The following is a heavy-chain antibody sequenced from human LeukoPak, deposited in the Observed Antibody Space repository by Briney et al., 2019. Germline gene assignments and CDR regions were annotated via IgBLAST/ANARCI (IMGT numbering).Heavy chain of an antibody. CDR1: GAYINSDTYY. J-gene: IGHJ1*01. Sequence: AETLSLTCTVSGAYINSDTYYWVRIRQPPGKGLEWIGTHSHSGSAYYNPSLRSRITMSLDTSENQSSLKLSSVTAADTAVYYCARWGSGSSYYSLFSPEYFQHWGQGTLVTVSS. CDR3: ARWGSGSSYYSLFSPEYFQH. D-gene: IGHD1-26*01. V-gene: IGHV4-39*07. CDR2: HSHSGSA.